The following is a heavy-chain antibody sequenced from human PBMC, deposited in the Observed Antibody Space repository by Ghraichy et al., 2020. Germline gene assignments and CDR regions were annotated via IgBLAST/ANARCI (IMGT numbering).Heavy chain of an antibody. V-gene: IGHV3-7*03. CDR3: VRRNYACNIYFEY. CDR2: IKQDGSAK. CDR1: GFTFSNYW. D-gene: IGHD1-7*01. J-gene: IGHJ4*02. Sequence: GGSLRLSCSASGFTFSNYWMSWVRQAPGKGLAWVANIKQDGSAKYYVDSVKGRFTISRDNAKNSLYLQMNSLRVEDTAVYYCVRRNYACNIYFEYWGQGTLVTGSS.